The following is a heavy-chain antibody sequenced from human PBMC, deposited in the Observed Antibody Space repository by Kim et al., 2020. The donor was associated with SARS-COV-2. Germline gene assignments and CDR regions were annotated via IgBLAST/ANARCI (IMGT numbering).Heavy chain of an antibody. CDR2: IIPIFGTA. D-gene: IGHD3-10*01. V-gene: IGHV1-69*13. CDR3: VSPHSYGLGCYLDSFDL. CDR1: GGTFSSYA. Sequence: SVKVSCKASGGTFSSYAISWVRQAPGQGLEWMGGIIPIFGTANYAQKFQDRVTITADESTSTAYMELSGLSSEGTAVCYCVSPHSYGLGCYLDSFDLWG. J-gene: IGHJ3*01.